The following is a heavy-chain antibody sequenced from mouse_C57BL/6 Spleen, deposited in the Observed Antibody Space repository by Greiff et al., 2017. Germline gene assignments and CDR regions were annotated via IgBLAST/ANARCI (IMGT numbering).Heavy chain of an antibody. Sequence: EVQGVESGGGLVKPGGSLKLSCAASGFTFSDYGMHWVRQAPEKGLEWVAYISSGSSTIYYADTVKGRFTISRDNATNTLFLQMASLMSRDTAMYYCARVYDYLYAMDYWGQGTSVTVSS. V-gene: IGHV5-17*01. CDR1: GFTFSDYG. D-gene: IGHD2-4*01. CDR2: ISSGSSTI. J-gene: IGHJ4*01. CDR3: ARVYDYLYAMDY.